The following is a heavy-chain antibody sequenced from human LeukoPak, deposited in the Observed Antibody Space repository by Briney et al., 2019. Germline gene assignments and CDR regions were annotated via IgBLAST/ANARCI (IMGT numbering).Heavy chain of an antibody. V-gene: IGHV4-34*01. CDR3: ARDPCSSTSCYGNSYYYYGMDV. J-gene: IGHJ6*02. Sequence: PSETLSLTCAVYGGSFSGYYWSWIRQPPGKGLEWIGEINHSGSTNYNPSLKSRVIISVDTSKNQFSLKLSSGTAADTAVYYCARDPCSSTSCYGNSYYYYGMDVWGQGTTVTVSS. CDR1: GGSFSGYY. CDR2: INHSGST. D-gene: IGHD2-2*01.